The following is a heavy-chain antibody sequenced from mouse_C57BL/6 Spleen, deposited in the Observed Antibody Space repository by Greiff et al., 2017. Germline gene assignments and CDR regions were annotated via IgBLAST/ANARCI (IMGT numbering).Heavy chain of an antibody. CDR1: GFSLSTSGMG. CDR3: ARFITTVVAHWDFDV. Sequence: QVTLKESGPGILQSSQTLSLTCSFSGFSLSTSGMGVSWIRQPSGKGLEWLAHIYWDDDKRYNPSLKSRLTISKDTSRNQVFLKITGVDTADTATYYCARFITTVVAHWDFDVWGTGTAVTVSS. CDR2: IYWDDDK. D-gene: IGHD1-1*01. V-gene: IGHV8-12*01. J-gene: IGHJ1*03.